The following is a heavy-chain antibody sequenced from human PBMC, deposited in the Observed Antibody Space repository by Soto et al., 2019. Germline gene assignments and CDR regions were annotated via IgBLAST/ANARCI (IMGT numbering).Heavy chain of an antibody. CDR2: INHSGST. D-gene: IGHD3-10*01. Sequence: QVQLQQWGAGLLKPSETLSLTCAVYGGSFSGYYWSWIRQPPGKGLEWIGEINHSGSTNYNPSLKSRVTISVDTSKTQFSLKLSSATAADTAVYYCARVCGLLCFGEYQGESGMDVWGQGTTVTVSS. CDR1: GGSFSGYY. CDR3: ARVCGLLCFGEYQGESGMDV. V-gene: IGHV4-34*01. J-gene: IGHJ6*02.